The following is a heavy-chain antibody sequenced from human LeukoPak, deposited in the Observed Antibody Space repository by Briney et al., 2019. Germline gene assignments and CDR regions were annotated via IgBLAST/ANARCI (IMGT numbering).Heavy chain of an antibody. D-gene: IGHD3-16*01. CDR1: GGSMHPYY. CDR3: WRQPFPLRGDHFDF. J-gene: IGHJ4*02. CDR2: TFTSGGT. V-gene: IGHV4-4*08. Sequence: AETLSLTCTLSGGSMHPYYWSWLRRTPGGAVEGLGYTFTSGGTNQNPSLKRLVTLSVDKSQNQFSLTMKPLTAPHTAPYYSWRQPFPLRGDHFDFWGQGTLVTVSS.